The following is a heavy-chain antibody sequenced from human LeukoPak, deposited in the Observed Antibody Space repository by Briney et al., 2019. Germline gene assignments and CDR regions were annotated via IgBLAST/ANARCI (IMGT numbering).Heavy chain of an antibody. CDR3: VRRRMIFGVAVD. V-gene: IGHV4-39*02. Sequence: PSETLSLTCTVSGGSISSSSYYWGWIRQPPGKGLEWIATIHYSGSTYYNPSLKSRVTISVDTSRNHFSLKLSSVTAADTAVYYCVRRRMIFGVAVDWGQGTLVTVSS. CDR2: IHYSGST. D-gene: IGHD3/OR15-3a*01. CDR1: GGSISSSSYY. J-gene: IGHJ4*02.